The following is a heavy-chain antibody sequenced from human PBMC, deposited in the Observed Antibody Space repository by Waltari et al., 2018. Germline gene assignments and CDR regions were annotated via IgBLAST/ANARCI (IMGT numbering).Heavy chain of an antibody. CDR3: ARASSRVAATTAWFDP. V-gene: IGHV1-18*01. D-gene: IGHD2-15*01. J-gene: IGHJ5*02. CDR1: GYTFTSYC. CDR2: ISAYNGNT. Sequence: GYTFTSYCISWVRQAPGQGLEWMGWISAYNGNTNYAQKLQGRVTMTTDTSTSTAYMELRSLRSDDTAVYYCARASSRVAATTAWFDPWGQGTLVTVSS.